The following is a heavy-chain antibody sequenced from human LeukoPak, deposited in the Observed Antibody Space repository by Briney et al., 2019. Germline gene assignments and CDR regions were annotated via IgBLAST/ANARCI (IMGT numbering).Heavy chain of an antibody. CDR1: GGSISSYY. J-gene: IGHJ4*02. D-gene: IGHD1-1*01. Sequence: SETLSLTCTVSGGSISSYYWSWIRQPAGKGLEWIGRIYTSGSTYYNPSLKSRVTISVDTSKNQFSLKLSSVTAADTAVYYCARHFGPHWNDGFDYWGQGTLVTGSS. CDR3: ARHFGPHWNDGFDY. CDR2: IYTSGST. V-gene: IGHV4-4*07.